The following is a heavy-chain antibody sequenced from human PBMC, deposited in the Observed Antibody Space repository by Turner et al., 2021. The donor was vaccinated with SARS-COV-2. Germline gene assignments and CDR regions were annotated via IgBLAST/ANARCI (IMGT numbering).Heavy chain of an antibody. D-gene: IGHD3-22*01. CDR1: DGPIRSSSYY. J-gene: IGHJ4*02. CDR3: ARLDYDSSGYYSSGFDY. CDR2: IYNSGST. V-gene: IGHV4-39*01. Sequence: QLQLQESGPGLVKPSETLSLTCTVTDGPIRSSSYYWGWIRQPPGKGLEWIGSIYNSGSTYYNPSLKSRVTISVDTSKNQFYLKLSSVTAADTAVYYCARLDYDSSGYYSSGFDYWGQGTLVTVSS.